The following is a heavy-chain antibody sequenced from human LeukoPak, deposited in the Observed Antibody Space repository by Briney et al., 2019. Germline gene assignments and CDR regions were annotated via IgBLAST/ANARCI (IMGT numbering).Heavy chain of an antibody. D-gene: IGHD3-22*01. CDR2: INPSGGST. V-gene: IGHV1-46*01. CDR3: ARALYDDSSGYRSVPIDY. J-gene: IGHJ4*02. Sequence: ASVKVSCKASGYTFTDYYMHWVRQAPGQGLEWMGIINPSGGSTSYAQKFQGRVTMTRDTSTSTVYMELSSLRSEDTAVYYCARALYDDSSGYRSVPIDYWGQGTLVTVSS. CDR1: GYTFTDYY.